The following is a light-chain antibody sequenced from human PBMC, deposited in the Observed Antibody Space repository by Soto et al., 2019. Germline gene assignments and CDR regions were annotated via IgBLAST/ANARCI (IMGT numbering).Light chain of an antibody. Sequence: ELVMTQSPATLSVSPGERATLSCRASQSVSSNLAWYQQKPGQAPRLLIYGASTRATAFPARFSGSGSGTEFTLTISSLQSEDFAVYYCQQYNNWPRTFGQGTKVEIK. J-gene: IGKJ1*01. CDR2: GAS. CDR3: QQYNNWPRT. V-gene: IGKV3D-15*01. CDR1: QSVSSN.